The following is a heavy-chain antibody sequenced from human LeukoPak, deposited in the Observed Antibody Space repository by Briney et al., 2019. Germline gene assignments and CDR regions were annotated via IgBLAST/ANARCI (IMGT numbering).Heavy chain of an antibody. CDR2: ISVSSGNT. Sequence: PGGPLRLSCAASGFTFAGQAMSWVRQAPGKGLEWVSGISVSSGNTHYADSVKGRFTISRDTSKNTVYLQMNSLRVDDTAVYYCAKKGSREFDYWGQGTLVTVSS. CDR3: AKKGSREFDY. J-gene: IGHJ4*02. CDR1: GFTFAGQA. V-gene: IGHV3-23*01. D-gene: IGHD6-13*01.